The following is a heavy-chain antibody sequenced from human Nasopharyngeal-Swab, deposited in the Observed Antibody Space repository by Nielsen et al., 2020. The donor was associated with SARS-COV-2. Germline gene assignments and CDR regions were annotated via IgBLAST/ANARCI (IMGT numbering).Heavy chain of an antibody. Sequence: ASVKVSCKASGYTFTGYYMHWVRQAPGQGLEWMGWINPNSGGTNYAQKFQGRVTMTRNTSISTAYMELSSLRSEDTPVYYCARGPTYYDFWSGYYRGGMDVWGQGTTVTVSS. CDR2: INPNSGGT. CDR3: ARGPTYYDFWSGYYRGGMDV. V-gene: IGHV1-2*02. D-gene: IGHD3-3*01. J-gene: IGHJ6*02. CDR1: GYTFTGYY.